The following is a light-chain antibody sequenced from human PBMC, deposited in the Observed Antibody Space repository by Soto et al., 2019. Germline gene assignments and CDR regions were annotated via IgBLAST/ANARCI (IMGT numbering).Light chain of an antibody. CDR3: QQYNSYWT. J-gene: IGKJ1*01. Sequence: DIPMNQSPSTLSASVGDRVPITCRASQSISSWLAWYQQKPGKAPKLLIYKASSLESGVPSRFSGSGSGTEFTLTISSLQPDDFATYYCQQYNSYWTFGQGTKVDI. CDR2: KAS. V-gene: IGKV1-5*03. CDR1: QSISSW.